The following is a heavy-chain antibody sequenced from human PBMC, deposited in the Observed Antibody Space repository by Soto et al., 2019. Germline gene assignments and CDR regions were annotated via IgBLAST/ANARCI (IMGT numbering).Heavy chain of an antibody. CDR2: INAGNGNT. V-gene: IGHV1-3*01. CDR3: ARQGYCSGGSCYSYYGMDV. D-gene: IGHD2-15*01. CDR1: GYTFTSYA. J-gene: IGHJ6*02. Sequence: QVQLVQSGAEVKKPGASVKVSCKASGYTFTSYAMHWVRQAPGQRLEWMGWINAGNGNTKYSQKFQGRVTITRDTSAITAYMELSSLRSEETAVYYCARQGYCSGGSCYSYYGMDVWGQGTTVTVSS.